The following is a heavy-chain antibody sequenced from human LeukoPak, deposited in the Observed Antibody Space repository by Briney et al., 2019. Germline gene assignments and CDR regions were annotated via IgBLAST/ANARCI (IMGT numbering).Heavy chain of an antibody. V-gene: IGHV3-7*01. CDR1: GFTFSIYW. J-gene: IGHJ4*02. Sequence: GGSLRLSCAASGFTFSIYWMSWVRQAPGKGPEWVANIKQDGSEKYYVDSVKGRFTISRDNAKNSLYLQMNSLRAEDTAVYYCARVVEMATIDYWGQGTLVTVSS. CDR3: ARVVEMATIDY. D-gene: IGHD5-24*01. CDR2: IKQDGSEK.